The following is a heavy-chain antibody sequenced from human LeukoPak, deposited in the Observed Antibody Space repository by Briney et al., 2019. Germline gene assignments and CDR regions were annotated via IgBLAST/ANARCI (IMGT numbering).Heavy chain of an antibody. CDR1: GFTFSSYW. CDR2: IKQDGSEE. CDR3: ARDPYSSTWSYGMDV. Sequence: GGSLRLSCAASGFTFSSYWMSWVRQAPGKGLEWVANIKQDGSEEVYVDSVRGRFTISRDNAKNSLFLQMNTLRAEDTAVYYCARDPYSSTWSYGMDVWGQGTMVTVSS. J-gene: IGHJ6*02. D-gene: IGHD6-6*01. V-gene: IGHV3-7*05.